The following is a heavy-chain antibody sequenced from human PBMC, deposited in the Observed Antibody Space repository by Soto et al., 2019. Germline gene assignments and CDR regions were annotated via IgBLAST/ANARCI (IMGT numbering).Heavy chain of an antibody. CDR3: ARGIAAAGMDWLDP. V-gene: IGHV4-31*03. D-gene: IGHD6-13*01. Sequence: QVQLQESGPGLVKPSQTLSLTCTVSGGSISSGGYYWSWIRQHPGKGLEWIGYIYYSGSTYYNPSLKRRVTISVDTSKNQFSLKLSSVTAADTAVYYCARGIAAAGMDWLDPWGQGTLVTVSS. J-gene: IGHJ5*02. CDR2: IYYSGST. CDR1: GGSISSGGYY.